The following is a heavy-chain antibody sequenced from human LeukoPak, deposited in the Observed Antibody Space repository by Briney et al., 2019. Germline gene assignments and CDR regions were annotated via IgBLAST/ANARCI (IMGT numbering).Heavy chain of an antibody. Sequence: SETLSLTCTVYGGSFSGYYWSWLRQPPGKGLEWIGEINHSGSTNYNPSLKSRVTISVDTSKNQFSLKLSSVTTADTAVYYCARRGSIFEDSEWRTAFDLWGQGTMVIVSS. CDR1: GGSFSGYY. V-gene: IGHV4-34*01. CDR3: ARRGSIFEDSEWRTAFDL. D-gene: IGHD3-9*01. CDR2: INHSGST. J-gene: IGHJ3*01.